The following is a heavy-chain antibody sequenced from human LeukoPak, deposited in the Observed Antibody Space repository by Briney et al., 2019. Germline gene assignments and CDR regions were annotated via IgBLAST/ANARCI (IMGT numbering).Heavy chain of an antibody. Sequence: GGSLRLSCAASGFTFSSYWMHWVRQAPGKGLVWVSRIKSDGSTMYADSVKGQFTISRDNAKNTVSLQMNSLRAEDTGVYYCARAPSEIGGYYPEYFRHWGQGTLVTVSP. CDR2: IKSDGST. CDR3: ARAPSEIGGYYPEYFRH. V-gene: IGHV3-74*03. D-gene: IGHD3-22*01. J-gene: IGHJ1*01. CDR1: GFTFSSYW.